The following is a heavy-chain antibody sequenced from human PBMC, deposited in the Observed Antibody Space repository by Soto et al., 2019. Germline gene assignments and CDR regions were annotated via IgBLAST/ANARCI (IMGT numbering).Heavy chain of an antibody. D-gene: IGHD5-12*01. Sequence: QVQLVQSGAEVKKPGASVKVSCKASGYTFTSYYMHWVRQAPGQGLEWMGIINPSGGSTSYAQKFQGRVTMNRDTSTSTVYMELSSMRSEDTAVYYCARDPHSGYDWNYWGQGTLVTVSS. CDR3: ARDPHSGYDWNY. CDR2: INPSGGST. V-gene: IGHV1-46*03. J-gene: IGHJ4*02. CDR1: GYTFTSYY.